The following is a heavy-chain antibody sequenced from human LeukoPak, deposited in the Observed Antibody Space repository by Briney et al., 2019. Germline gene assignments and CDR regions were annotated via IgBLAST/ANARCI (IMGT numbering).Heavy chain of an antibody. CDR2: SYPGDSDT. CDR3: ARRQGCSSTSCPPDS. CDR1: GYSFTTYW. D-gene: IGHD2-2*01. J-gene: IGHJ4*02. V-gene: IGHV5-51*01. Sequence: GESLKISCRGSGYSFTTYWIGWVRQMPGKGLEWRGMSYPGDSDTRYSPSFQGQVTMSADKSINTAYLQWSSLKASATAMYYCARRQGCSSTSCPPDSWGQGTLVTVSS.